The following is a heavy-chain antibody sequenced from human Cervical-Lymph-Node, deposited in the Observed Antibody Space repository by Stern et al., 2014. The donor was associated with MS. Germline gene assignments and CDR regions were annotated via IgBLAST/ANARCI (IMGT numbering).Heavy chain of an antibody. D-gene: IGHD5-12*01. J-gene: IGHJ5*02. CDR2: ISGSGRTT. V-gene: IGHV3-11*01. CDR1: GSTFTNHY. Sequence: QVQLVQSGGGVVKPGGSLRLSCAASGSTFTNHYMSWIRQAPGKGLEWVSGISGSGRTTYYADSVKGRFTISRDDARNSVYLQMNSLRVDDTAVYFCARVDIVMVVDSPEADWFDLWGQGTLVTVSS. CDR3: ARVDIVMVVDSPEADWFDL.